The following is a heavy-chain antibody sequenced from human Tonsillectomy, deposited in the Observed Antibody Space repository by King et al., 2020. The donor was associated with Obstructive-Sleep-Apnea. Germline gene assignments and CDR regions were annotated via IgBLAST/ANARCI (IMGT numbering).Heavy chain of an antibody. CDR3: ARFCSTTSCPSYGLDV. Sequence: VQLQESGPGLVKPSDTLSLTCTVSGASISSYYWSWIRQPPGKGLEWVGHIFYSGNADYNPSLKSRVTFSVDTSKSQFSLKLRSVTAAATAVYYCARFCSTTSCPSYGLDVWGQGTTVTVSS. CDR2: IFYSGNA. J-gene: IGHJ6*02. CDR1: GASISSYY. V-gene: IGHV4-59*07. D-gene: IGHD2-2*01.